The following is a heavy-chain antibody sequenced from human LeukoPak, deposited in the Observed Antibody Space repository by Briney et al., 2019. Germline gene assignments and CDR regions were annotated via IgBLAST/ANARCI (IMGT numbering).Heavy chain of an antibody. CDR2: IKSKTDGGTT. CDR3: TAAAYRYYYYGMDV. D-gene: IGHD3-16*01. CDR1: GFTFSNAW. J-gene: IGHJ6*02. V-gene: IGHV3-15*01. Sequence: GGSLRLSCAASGFTFSNAWMSWVRQAPGKGLEWVGRIKSKTDGGTTDYAAPVKGRFTISRDDSKNTLYLQMNSLKTEDTAVYYCTAAAYRYYYYGMDVWGQGTLVTVSS.